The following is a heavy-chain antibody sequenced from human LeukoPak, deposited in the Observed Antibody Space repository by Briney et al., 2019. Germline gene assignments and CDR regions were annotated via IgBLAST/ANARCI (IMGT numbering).Heavy chain of an antibody. CDR1: GFTFRSHW. Sequence: PGGSLRLSCVVSGFTFRSHWMSWVRQAPGEGLEWVANINFDGSEKHHVDSVKGRFTISRDNAKNSLYLQMNSLRADDTAVYYRARDHVSPGLIFDYWGRGTLVTVSS. CDR3: ARDHVSPGLIFDY. V-gene: IGHV3-7*03. J-gene: IGHJ4*02. D-gene: IGHD3-16*01. CDR2: INFDGSEK.